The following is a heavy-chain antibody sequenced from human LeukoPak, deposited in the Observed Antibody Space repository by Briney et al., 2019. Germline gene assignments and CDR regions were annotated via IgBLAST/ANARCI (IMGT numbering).Heavy chain of an antibody. J-gene: IGHJ4*02. V-gene: IGHV4-59*08. Sequence: SETLSLTCTVSGGSISSYYWSWIRQPPGKGLEWIGYIYYSGSTNNNPSLKSRVTISVDTSKNQFSLKLSSVTAADTAVYYCARHRPHYDYVWGSYRLHYFDYWGQGTLVTVSS. CDR2: IYYSGST. D-gene: IGHD3-16*02. CDR1: GGSISSYY. CDR3: ARHRPHYDYVWGSYRLHYFDY.